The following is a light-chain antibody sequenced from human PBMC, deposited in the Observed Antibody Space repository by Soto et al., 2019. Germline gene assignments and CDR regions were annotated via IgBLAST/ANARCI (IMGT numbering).Light chain of an antibody. V-gene: IGKV3-20*01. CDR2: DAS. Sequence: DIVLTQSPGTLYLSPGERATLSCRASQSVRSRYLAWYQQKAGQAPRLLIYDASRRATGIPDRFSGSGSGTEFTLTISRLEPEDFAVYYCQQYGSSVTFGGGTKVEIK. J-gene: IGKJ4*01. CDR3: QQYGSSVT. CDR1: QSVRSRY.